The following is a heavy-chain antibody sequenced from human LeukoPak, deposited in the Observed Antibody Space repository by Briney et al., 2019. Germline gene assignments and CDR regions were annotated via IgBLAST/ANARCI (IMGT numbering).Heavy chain of an antibody. J-gene: IGHJ6*04. CDR1: GGTFSSYA. CDR3: ARAGGITMVRGVPYYYYYYGMDV. CDR2: IIPIFGTA. Sequence: SVKVSCKASGGTFSSYAISWVRQALGQGLEWMGGIIPIFGTANYAQKFQGRVTITADESTSTAYMELSSLRSEDTAVYYCARAGGITMVRGVPYYYYYYGMDVWGKGTTVTVSS. V-gene: IGHV1-69*13. D-gene: IGHD3-10*01.